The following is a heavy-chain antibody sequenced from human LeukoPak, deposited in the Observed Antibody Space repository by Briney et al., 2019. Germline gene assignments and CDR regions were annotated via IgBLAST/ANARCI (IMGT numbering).Heavy chain of an antibody. V-gene: IGHV3-9*01. Sequence: GGSLRLSCAASGFTFNDSAMHWVRPAPGKGLEWVSGISWNSGSRGYADSVKGRFTISSDNAKNSLYLQMNSLRAEDTAVYYCAELGITMIGGVWGKGTTVTISS. CDR3: AELGITMIGGV. CDR2: ISWNSGSR. D-gene: IGHD3-10*02. J-gene: IGHJ6*04. CDR1: GFTFNDSA.